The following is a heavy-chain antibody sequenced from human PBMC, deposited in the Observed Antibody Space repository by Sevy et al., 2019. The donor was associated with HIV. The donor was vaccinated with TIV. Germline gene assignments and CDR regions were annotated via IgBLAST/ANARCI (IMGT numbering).Heavy chain of an antibody. V-gene: IGHV3-7*01. CDR1: GFTFSSYW. D-gene: IGHD3-3*01. Sequence: GGSLRLSCAASGFTFSSYWMSWVRQAPGKGLEWVANIKQDGSEKYYVDSVKGRFTISRDNAKNSLYLQMKSLRAEDTAVYYCARNVGRGYDFWSGYPYYYYYGMDVWGQGTTVTVSS. CDR3: ARNVGRGYDFWSGYPYYYYYGMDV. J-gene: IGHJ6*02. CDR2: IKQDGSEK.